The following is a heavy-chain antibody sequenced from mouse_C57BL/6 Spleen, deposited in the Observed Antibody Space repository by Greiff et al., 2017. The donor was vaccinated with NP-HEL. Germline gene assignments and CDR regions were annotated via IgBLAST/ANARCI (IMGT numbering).Heavy chain of an antibody. Sequence: VQLQESGPELVKPGASVKISCKASGYAFSSSWMNWVKQRPGKGLEWIGRIYPGDGDTNYNGKFKGKATLTADKSSSTAYMQLSSLTSEDSAVYVCASSYYYGSSYNYAMDYWGQGTSVTVSS. CDR1: GYAFSSSW. D-gene: IGHD1-1*01. CDR3: ASSYYYGSSYNYAMDY. J-gene: IGHJ4*01. CDR2: IYPGDGDT. V-gene: IGHV1-82*01.